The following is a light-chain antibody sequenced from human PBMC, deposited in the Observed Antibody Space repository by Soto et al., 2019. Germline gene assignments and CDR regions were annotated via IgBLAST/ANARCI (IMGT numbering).Light chain of an antibody. CDR2: GAS. V-gene: IGKV3-20*01. J-gene: IGKJ2*01. CDR3: QQYGSSPPNT. Sequence: XXLSPGERATLSCRASQSVSSSYLAWYQQKPGQAPRLLIYGASSRATGIPDRFSGSGSGTDFTLTISRLEPEDFAVYYCQQYGSSPPNTFGQGTKLEIK. CDR1: QSVSSSY.